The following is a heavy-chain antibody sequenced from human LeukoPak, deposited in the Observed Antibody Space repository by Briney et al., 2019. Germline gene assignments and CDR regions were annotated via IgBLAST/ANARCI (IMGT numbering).Heavy chain of an antibody. D-gene: IGHD2-21*02. V-gene: IGHV1-46*01. CDR2: INPSGGST. CDR3: ARAPARCGGDCYSMHY. J-gene: IGHJ4*02. CDR1: GYTFTSYY. Sequence: ASVKVSCKASGYTFTSYYMHWVRQAPGQGLERMGIINPSGGSTSYAQKFQGRVTMTRDTSTSTVYMELSSLRSEDTAVYYCARAPARCGGDCYSMHYWGQGTLVTVSS.